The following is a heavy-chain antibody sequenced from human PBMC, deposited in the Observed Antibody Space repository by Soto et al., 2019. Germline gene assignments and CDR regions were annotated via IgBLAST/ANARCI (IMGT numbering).Heavy chain of an antibody. CDR1: RFTFSSYA. D-gene: IGHD2-2*01. CDR2: ISGSGGST. CDR3: AKGRGYCSSTSCYVGSDY. Sequence: EVQLLESGGGLVQPGGSLRLSCAANRFTFSSYAMRWVRQAPGKGLEWVSAISGSGGSTYYADSVKGRFTISRDNSKNTLYLQMNSLRAEDTAVYYCAKGRGYCSSTSCYVGSDYWGQGTLVTVSS. J-gene: IGHJ4*02. V-gene: IGHV3-23*01.